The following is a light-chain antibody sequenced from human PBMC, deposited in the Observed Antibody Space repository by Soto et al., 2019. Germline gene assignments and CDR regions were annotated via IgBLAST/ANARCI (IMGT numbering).Light chain of an antibody. V-gene: IGKV3-20*01. CDR1: QIVNSSY. J-gene: IGKJ5*01. CDR3: QQYGSSHT. CDR2: GAS. Sequence: ETVLMQSPGTLSLSPGGRATLSCSASQIVNSSYLAWYQQRPGQAPRLLIYGASNRATGIPDRFSGSGSGTDFTLTISRLELEDFTVYYCQQYGSSHTFGQGTRLEI.